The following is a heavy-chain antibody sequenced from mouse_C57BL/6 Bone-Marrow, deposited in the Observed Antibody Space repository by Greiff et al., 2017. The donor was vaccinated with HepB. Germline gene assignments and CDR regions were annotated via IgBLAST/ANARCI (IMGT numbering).Heavy chain of an antibody. CDR2: IYPGDGDT. CDR1: SYAFSSSW. CDR3: ARSAFFDY. D-gene: IGHD6-1*01. J-gene: IGHJ2*01. Sequence: VQLQQSGPELVKPGASVKISCKASSYAFSSSWMNWVKQRPGKGLEWIGRIYPGDGDTNYNGKFKGKATLTADKSSSTAYMQLSSLTSEDSAVYFCARSAFFDYWGQGTTLTVSS. V-gene: IGHV1-82*01.